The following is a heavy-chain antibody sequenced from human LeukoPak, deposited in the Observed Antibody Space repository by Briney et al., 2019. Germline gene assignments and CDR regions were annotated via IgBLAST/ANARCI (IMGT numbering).Heavy chain of an antibody. CDR2: ISSSSSTI. CDR3: ARDHRLADYVWGSYRLINDY. Sequence: GGSLRLTCAASGFTFSSYSMNWVRQAPGKGLEWVSYISSSSSTIYYADSVKGRFTISRDNAKNSLYLQMNSLRAEDTAVYYCARDHRLADYVWGSYRLINDYWGQGTLVTVSS. D-gene: IGHD3-16*02. V-gene: IGHV3-48*01. CDR1: GFTFSSYS. J-gene: IGHJ4*02.